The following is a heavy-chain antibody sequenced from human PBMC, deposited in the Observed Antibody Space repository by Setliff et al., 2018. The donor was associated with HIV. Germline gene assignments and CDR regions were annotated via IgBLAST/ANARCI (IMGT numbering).Heavy chain of an antibody. CDR3: ARPAPLLGTSPANNAFDI. CDR2: IIHILGIR. D-gene: IGHD3-10*01. CDR1: GGTFDSHA. V-gene: IGHV1-69*10. J-gene: IGHJ3*02. Sequence: WASVKVSCKASGGTFDSHAISWVRQAPGQGFEWMGGIIHILGIRNYAQKFQGRVIITTDESTGTAYMELSSLKDDDTAIYYCARPAPLLGTSPANNAFDIWGQGTTVTVS.